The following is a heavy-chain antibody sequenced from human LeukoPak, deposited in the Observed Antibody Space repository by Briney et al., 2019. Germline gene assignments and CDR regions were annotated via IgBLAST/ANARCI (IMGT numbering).Heavy chain of an antibody. Sequence: ASVKVSCKASGYTFTGYYLHWVRQAPGQGLEWMGWISPNSGGKNYAQKFQGRVTMTRDTSISTVYMELSRLRSDDTAVYYCARDGYCSGGTCPDLDYWGQGTLVTVS. CDR2: ISPNSGGK. V-gene: IGHV1-2*02. CDR3: ARDGYCSGGTCPDLDY. J-gene: IGHJ4*02. CDR1: GYTFTGYY. D-gene: IGHD2-15*01.